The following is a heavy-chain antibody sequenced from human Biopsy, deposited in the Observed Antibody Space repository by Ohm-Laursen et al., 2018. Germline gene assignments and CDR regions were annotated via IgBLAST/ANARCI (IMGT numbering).Heavy chain of an antibody. D-gene: IGHD3-9*01. CDR1: SYTFTDYN. Sequence: SVKVSCKASSYTFTDYNIHWMRQAPGRGLEWLGGNIPILGTGNYAQKFQDRVTVAADTSTSTATMELRSLRSDDTAVYYCATKLTGYFHHWGQGTLVIVSS. CDR2: NIPILGTG. V-gene: IGHV1-69*06. CDR3: ATKLTGYFHH. J-gene: IGHJ1*01.